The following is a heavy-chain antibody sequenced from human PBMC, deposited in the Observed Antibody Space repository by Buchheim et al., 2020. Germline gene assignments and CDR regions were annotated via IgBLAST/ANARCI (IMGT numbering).Heavy chain of an antibody. V-gene: IGHV3-33*01. Sequence: QVQLVESGGGVVQPGRSLRLSCAASGFTFSSYGMHWVRQAPGKGLEWVAVIWYDGSNKYYADSVKGLFTIARDNSKNTLYLQMNSLRAEDTAVYYCAGGIAAAGETIDYWGQGTL. CDR2: IWYDGSNK. D-gene: IGHD6-13*01. CDR1: GFTFSSYG. J-gene: IGHJ4*02. CDR3: AGGIAAAGETIDY.